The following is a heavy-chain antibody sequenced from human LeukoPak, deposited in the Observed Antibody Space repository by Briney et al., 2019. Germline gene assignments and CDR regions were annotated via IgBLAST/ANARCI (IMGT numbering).Heavy chain of an antibody. V-gene: IGHV3-23*01. CDR2: ISGSGDNT. CDR1: GFTFSSYA. CDR3: AKGTSSSCYSAPNY. D-gene: IGHD2-15*01. J-gene: IGHJ4*02. Sequence: TGGSLRLSCAASGFTFSSYAMSWVRQAPGKGLEWVSGISGSGDNTYYADSVKGRFTISRDNSKNTLYVQVNSLGTEDTAAYYCAKGTSSSCYSAPNYWGQGTLVTVSS.